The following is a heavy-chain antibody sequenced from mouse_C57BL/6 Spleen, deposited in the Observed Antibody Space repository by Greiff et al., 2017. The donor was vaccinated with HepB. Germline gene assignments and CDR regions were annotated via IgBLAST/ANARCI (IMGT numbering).Heavy chain of an antibody. J-gene: IGHJ4*01. V-gene: IGHV1-64*01. CDR1: GYTFTSYW. CDR2: IHPNSGST. CDR3: ARGGPYYAMDY. Sequence: VQLQQPGAELVKPGASVKLSCKASGYTFTSYWMHWVKQRPGQGLEWIGTIHPNSGSTNYNEKFKSKATLTVDKSSSTAYMQLSSLTSEDSAVYYCARGGPYYAMDYWGQGTSVTVSS.